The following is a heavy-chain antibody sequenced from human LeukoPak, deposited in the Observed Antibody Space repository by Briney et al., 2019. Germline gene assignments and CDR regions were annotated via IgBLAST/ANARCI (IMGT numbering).Heavy chain of an antibody. CDR1: GGSISSYY. Sequence: SETLSLTCTVSGGSISSYYWSWIRQPPGKGLEWIGYIYYSGSTNYNPSIKSRVTISVDTSKNQFSLKLSSVTAADTAVYYCARDRGIVDDAFDIWGQGTMVTVSS. D-gene: IGHD3-10*01. CDR3: ARDRGIVDDAFDI. CDR2: IYYSGST. V-gene: IGHV4-59*01. J-gene: IGHJ3*02.